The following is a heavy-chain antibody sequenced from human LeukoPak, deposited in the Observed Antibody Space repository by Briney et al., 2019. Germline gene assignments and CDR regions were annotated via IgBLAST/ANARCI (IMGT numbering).Heavy chain of an antibody. CDR2: ISSSSSYI. CDR3: ARVPRPLPGELFPPDY. Sequence: GGSLRLSCAASGFTSSSYWMTWVRQAPGKGLEWVSSISSSSSYIYYADSVKGRFTISRDNAKNSLYLQMNSLRAEDTAVYYCARVPRPLPGELFPPDYWGQGTLVTVSS. V-gene: IGHV3-21*01. D-gene: IGHD3-10*01. CDR1: GFTSSSYW. J-gene: IGHJ4*02.